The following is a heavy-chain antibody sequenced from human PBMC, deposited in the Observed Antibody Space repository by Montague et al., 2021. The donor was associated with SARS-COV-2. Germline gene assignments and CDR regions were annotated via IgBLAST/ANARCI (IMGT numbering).Heavy chain of an antibody. CDR2: TYYRSKWYN. J-gene: IGHJ6*02. CDR1: GDSVASNSAT. V-gene: IGHV6-1*01. Sequence: CAISGDSVASNSATWNWVRQSPSRGLKWLGMTYYRSKWYNDYAVSVRGRVTINPDTSKNQFSLQLNSVTPEDTAIYYCTSGREGNYNVMDVWGQGTTVTVSS. CDR3: TSGREGNYNVMDV. D-gene: IGHD1-1*01.